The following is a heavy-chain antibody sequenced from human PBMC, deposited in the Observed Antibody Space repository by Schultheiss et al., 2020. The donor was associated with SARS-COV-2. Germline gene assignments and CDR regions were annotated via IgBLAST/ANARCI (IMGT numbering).Heavy chain of an antibody. D-gene: IGHD1-1*01. V-gene: IGHV4-4*07. Sequence: SQTLSLTCTVSGGSISSYYWSWIRQPAGKGLEWIGRIYTSGSTNYNPSLKSRVTMSVDTSKNQFSLKLSSVTAADTAVYYCARDSPSYRIGWFDPWGQGTLVTVSS. J-gene: IGHJ5*02. CDR2: IYTSGST. CDR1: GGSISSYY. CDR3: ARDSPSYRIGWFDP.